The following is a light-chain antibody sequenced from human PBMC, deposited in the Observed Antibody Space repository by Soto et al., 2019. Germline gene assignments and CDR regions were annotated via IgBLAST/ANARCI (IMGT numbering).Light chain of an antibody. V-gene: IGKV3-15*01. J-gene: IGKJ1*01. CDR2: DAS. CDR3: QQYNNWPQT. Sequence: ETMITQSPDTLSVSLGERATLSCRASQSLRSSLAWYQQKPGQAPRLLIYDASTRATGIPARFSGSGSGTEFTLTISSLQSEDFAEYHCQQYNNWPQTFGQGTKVDIK. CDR1: QSLRSS.